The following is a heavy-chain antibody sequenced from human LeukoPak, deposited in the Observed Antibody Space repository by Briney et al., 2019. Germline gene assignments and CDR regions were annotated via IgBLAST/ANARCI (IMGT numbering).Heavy chain of an antibody. CDR3: ARESYDSSGYYYGGGFDY. CDR2: IYSDAT. V-gene: IGHV3-74*01. CDR1: GFSFSSYG. Sequence: PGRSLRLSCAASGFSFSSYGMHWVRQAPGKGLVWVSRIYSDATYYADSVKGRFTISRDNAKNTLYLQMNSLRAEDTAVYYCARESYDSSGYYYGGGFDYRGQGTLVTVSS. J-gene: IGHJ4*02. D-gene: IGHD3-22*01.